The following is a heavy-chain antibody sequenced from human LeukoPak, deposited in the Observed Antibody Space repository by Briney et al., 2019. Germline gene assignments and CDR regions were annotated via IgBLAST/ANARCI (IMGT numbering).Heavy chain of an antibody. Sequence: ASVKVSCKASGYTLTGYYMNWVRQAPGQGLEWMGWINPNSGGTNYAQKFQGRVTMTRGTSISTAYMELSRLRSDDTAVYYCARLRIAARPGGSACDIWGQGTGVSVSS. CDR1: GYTLTGYY. D-gene: IGHD6-6*01. J-gene: IGHJ3*02. CDR2: INPNSGGT. V-gene: IGHV1-2*02. CDR3: ARLRIAARPGGSACDI.